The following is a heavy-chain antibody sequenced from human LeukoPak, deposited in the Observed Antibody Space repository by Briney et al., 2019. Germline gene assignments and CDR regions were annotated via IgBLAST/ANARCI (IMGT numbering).Heavy chain of an antibody. CDR1: RFTFSNYW. CDR3: VRDGSGYDY. Sequence: LSGGSLRLSCAASRFTFSNYWMSWVRQPPGKGLEWVANINQGGSEKYYLNSVKGRFTISRDNAKNSLYLQMNSLRADDTAIYYCVRDGSGYDYWGQGTLVTVSS. V-gene: IGHV3-7*05. D-gene: IGHD6-19*01. CDR2: INQGGSEK. J-gene: IGHJ4*02.